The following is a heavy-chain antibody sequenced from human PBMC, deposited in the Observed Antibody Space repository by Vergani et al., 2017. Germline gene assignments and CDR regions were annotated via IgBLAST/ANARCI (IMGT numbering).Heavy chain of an antibody. J-gene: IGHJ3*02. CDR3: AREGGGFGAHAFDI. Sequence: QVQLVESGGGVVQPGRSLRLSCAASGFTFSSYGMHWVRQAPGKGLEWVAVIWDDGSNKYYADSVKGRFTISRDNSKNTLYLQMNSLRAEDTAVYYCAREGGGFGAHAFDIWGQGTMVTVSS. V-gene: IGHV3-33*01. CDR1: GFTFSSYG. D-gene: IGHD3-10*01. CDR2: IWDDGSNK.